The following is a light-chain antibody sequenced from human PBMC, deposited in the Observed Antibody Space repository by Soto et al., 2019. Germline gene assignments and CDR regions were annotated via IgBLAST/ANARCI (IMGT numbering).Light chain of an antibody. CDR3: SAYTSSSTRV. Sequence: QSALTQPASVSGSPGQSITISCTGTSSDVGGYNYVSWYQQHPGKAPKLMIYEVSNRPSGVSNRFSGSKSCNTASLTISGLQAEDEADYDCSAYTSSSTRVFGGGTKLTVL. V-gene: IGLV2-14*01. J-gene: IGLJ3*02. CDR1: SSDVGGYNY. CDR2: EVS.